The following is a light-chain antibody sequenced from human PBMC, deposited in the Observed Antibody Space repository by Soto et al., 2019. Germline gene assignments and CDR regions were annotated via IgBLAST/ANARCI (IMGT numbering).Light chain of an antibody. CDR1: NIGGKT. J-gene: IGLJ2*01. Sequence: SYELTQPPSVSVAPGQTARITRGGNNIGGKTVHWYQQRPGQAPVLVVFADSDRPSGIPNRFSGSNSGDTATLTISRVEAGDEADFYCQVWDSRSDHVIFGGGTKLTVL. CDR3: QVWDSRSDHVI. CDR2: ADS. V-gene: IGLV3-21*02.